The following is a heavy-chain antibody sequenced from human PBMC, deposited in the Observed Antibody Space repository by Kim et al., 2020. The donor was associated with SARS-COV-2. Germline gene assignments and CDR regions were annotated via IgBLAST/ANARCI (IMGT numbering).Heavy chain of an antibody. D-gene: IGHD3-10*01. J-gene: IGHJ4*02. Sequence: ASVKVSCKASGYTFTSYAMHWVRQAPGQRLEWMGWINAGNGNTKYSQKFQGRVTITRDTSASTAYMELSSLRSEDTAVYYCARGGSSYYYGSGSYLLYFDYWGQGTLVTVSS. CDR1: GYTFTSYA. V-gene: IGHV1-3*01. CDR3: ARGGSSYYYGSGSYLLYFDY. CDR2: INAGNGNT.